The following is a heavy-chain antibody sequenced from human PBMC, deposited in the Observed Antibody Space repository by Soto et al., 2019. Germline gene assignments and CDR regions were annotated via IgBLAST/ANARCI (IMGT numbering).Heavy chain of an antibody. Sequence: EVYLVESGGGLVQPGGSLRLSCVASGFSFSSYWMSWVRQAPGKGLEWVANIKQDGSEEYYVDSVKGRFTISRDSAKNSLYLQMNSLGAEDTAVYYCAAGWPNYYYGMDVWGQGTTVTVSS. CDR3: AAGWPNYYYGMDV. D-gene: IGHD6-19*01. J-gene: IGHJ6*02. CDR2: IKQDGSEE. CDR1: GFSFSSYW. V-gene: IGHV3-7*03.